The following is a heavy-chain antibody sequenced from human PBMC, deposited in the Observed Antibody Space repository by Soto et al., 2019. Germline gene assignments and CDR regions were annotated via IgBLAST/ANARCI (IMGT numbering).Heavy chain of an antibody. CDR1: GYTFTSYG. D-gene: IGHD3-22*01. J-gene: IGHJ4*02. V-gene: IGHV1-18*01. Sequence: ASVKVSCKASGYTFTSYGIGWVRQAPGQGLEWVAWIGTYNGNTNYAQKLQGRVTMTTDTSTSTAYMELRSLRSDDTAVYYCARGADDSSGYYYEDYFDYWGQRTLVTVSS. CDR3: ARGADDSSGYYYEDYFDY. CDR2: IGTYNGNT.